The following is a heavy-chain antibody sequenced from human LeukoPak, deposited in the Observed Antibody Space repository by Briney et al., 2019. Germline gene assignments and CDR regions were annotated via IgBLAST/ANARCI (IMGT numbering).Heavy chain of an antibody. CDR1: GFTFSSYG. D-gene: IGHD6-19*01. Sequence: GGSLRLSCAASGFTFSSYGMHWVRQAPGKGLEWVAFIRYDGSNKYYADSVKGRFTISRDNSKNTLYLQMNSLRAEDMAVYYCLLNPGYSSGWYSSNYYYMDVWGKGTTVTISS. V-gene: IGHV3-30*02. CDR2: IRYDGSNK. CDR3: LLNPGYSSGWYSSNYYYMDV. J-gene: IGHJ6*03.